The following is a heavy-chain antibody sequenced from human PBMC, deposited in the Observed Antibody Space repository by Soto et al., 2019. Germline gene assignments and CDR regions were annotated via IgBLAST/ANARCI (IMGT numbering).Heavy chain of an antibody. D-gene: IGHD2-15*01. CDR1: GYSFTSYW. CDR3: ARSLGYCSGGSCYFDY. J-gene: IGHJ4*02. V-gene: IGHV5-51*01. CDR2: IYPGDSDT. Sequence: GESLKISCKGSGYSFTSYWIGWVRQMPGKGLEWMGIIYPGDSDTRYSPSFQGQVTISADKSISTAYLQWSSLKASDTAMYYCARSLGYCSGGSCYFDYWGQGTLVTVSS.